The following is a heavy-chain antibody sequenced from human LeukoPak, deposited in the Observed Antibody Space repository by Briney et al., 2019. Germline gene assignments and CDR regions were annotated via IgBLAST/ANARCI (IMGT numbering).Heavy chain of an antibody. J-gene: IGHJ4*02. CDR2: IIPILGIA. CDR3: ARHGRGGL. V-gene: IGHV1-69*04. CDR1: GGTFSSYA. D-gene: IGHD3-10*01. Sequence: SVKVSCKASGGTFSSYAISWVRQAPGQGLEWMGRIIPILGIANYAQKFQGRVTITADKSTSTAYMELSSLRSGDTAVYYCARHGRGGLWGQGTLVTVSP.